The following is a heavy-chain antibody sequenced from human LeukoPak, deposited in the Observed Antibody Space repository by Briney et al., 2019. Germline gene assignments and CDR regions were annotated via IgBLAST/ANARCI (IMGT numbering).Heavy chain of an antibody. D-gene: IGHD6-13*01. Sequence: SETLSLTCTVSGGSISSYYWSWIRQPPGKGLEWIGYIYYSGSTNYNPSLKSRVTISVDKSKNQFSLKLSSVTAADTAVYYCARGPWGSSWYGNWFDPWGQGTLVTVSS. CDR1: GGSISSYY. J-gene: IGHJ5*02. CDR3: ARGPWGSSWYGNWFDP. CDR2: IYYSGST. V-gene: IGHV4-59*12.